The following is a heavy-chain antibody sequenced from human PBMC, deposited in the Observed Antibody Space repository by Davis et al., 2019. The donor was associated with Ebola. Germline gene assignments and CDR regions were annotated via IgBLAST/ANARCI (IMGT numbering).Heavy chain of an antibody. D-gene: IGHD5-12*01. V-gene: IGHV1-3*01. CDR3: ARDIVATMGPALYYYGMDV. J-gene: IGHJ6*04. CDR1: GYTFTSYD. CDR2: INAGNGNT. Sequence: AASVKVSCKASGYTFTSYDINWVRQATGQGLEWMGWINAGNGNTKYSQKFQGRVTITRDTSASTAYMELSSLRSEDTAVYYCARDIVATMGPALYYYGMDVWGKGTTVTVSS.